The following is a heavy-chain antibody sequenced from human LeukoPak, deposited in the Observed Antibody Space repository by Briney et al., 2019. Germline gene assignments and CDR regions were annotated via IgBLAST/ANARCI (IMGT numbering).Heavy chain of an antibody. CDR2: IYSGGST. CDR1: GFTVSSNY. J-gene: IGHJ4*02. V-gene: IGHV3-53*01. CDR3: ARGYCSSTSCSKGMYYFDY. D-gene: IGHD2-2*01. Sequence: PGGSLRLSCAASGFTVSSNYMSWVRQAPGKGLEWVSVIYSGGSTYYADSVKGRFTISRDNSKNTLYLQMNSLRAEDTAVYYCARGYCSSTSCSKGMYYFDYWGQGTLVTVSP.